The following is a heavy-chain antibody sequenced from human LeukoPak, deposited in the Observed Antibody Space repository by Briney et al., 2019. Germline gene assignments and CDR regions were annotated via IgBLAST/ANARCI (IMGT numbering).Heavy chain of an antibody. V-gene: IGHV3-33*01. CDR3: TRDYGSGSPYNGPPAY. Sequence: GGSLGLSCAASGFTFSAYGMHWVRQAPGKGLEWVALIWYDGSNKNYADSVEGRFTISRDNSKNTLYLEMNGLRAEDTAVYYCTRDYGSGSPYNGPPAYWGQGTLVTVSS. D-gene: IGHD3-10*01. J-gene: IGHJ4*02. CDR2: IWYDGSNK. CDR1: GFTFSAYG.